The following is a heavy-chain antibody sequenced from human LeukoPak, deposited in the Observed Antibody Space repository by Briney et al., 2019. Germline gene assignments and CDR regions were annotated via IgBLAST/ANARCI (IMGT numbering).Heavy chain of an antibody. CDR1: GGSFSGSN. D-gene: IGHD3-16*01. CDR3: ARGGGGLRYYYMDV. J-gene: IGHJ6*03. V-gene: IGHV4-34*01. Sequence: PSETLSLTCAVYGGSFSGSNWSWFRQPPGKGLEWIGEINHSGSTNYNPSLKSRVTISVDTSKNQFSLKLSSVTAADTAVYYCARGGGGLRYYYMDVWGKGTTVTVSS. CDR2: INHSGST.